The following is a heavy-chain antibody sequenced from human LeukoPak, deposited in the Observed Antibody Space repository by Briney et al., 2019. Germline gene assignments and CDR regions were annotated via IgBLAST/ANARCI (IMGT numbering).Heavy chain of an antibody. J-gene: IGHJ6*02. Sequence: PGGSLRLSCAHSGFTVSSNFIRWVPQAPGQGLEWVSVIYSGGSTYYADSVKGRFTISRDNSKNTLYLQMNSLRAEDTAVYYCAREPGYSRRNPIGMDVWGQGTTVTVPS. CDR3: AREPGYSRRNPIGMDV. V-gene: IGHV3-53*01. D-gene: IGHD6-13*01. CDR1: GFTVSSNF. CDR2: IYSGGST.